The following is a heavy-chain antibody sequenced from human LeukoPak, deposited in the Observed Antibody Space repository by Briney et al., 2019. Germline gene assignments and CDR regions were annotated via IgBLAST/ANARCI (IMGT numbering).Heavy chain of an antibody. CDR1: GYTFTTYD. V-gene: IGHV1-8*01. Sequence: ASVKVSCKASGYTFTTYDILWVRQATGQGLEWMGWMSPNSGNTVYSQKFQGRVTMTRTSSVSTAYMELSSLTSEDTAVYYCARENYDFWSGRNYYYGMDVWGQGTTVTVSS. CDR2: MSPNSGNT. CDR3: ARENYDFWSGRNYYYGMDV. D-gene: IGHD3-3*01. J-gene: IGHJ6*02.